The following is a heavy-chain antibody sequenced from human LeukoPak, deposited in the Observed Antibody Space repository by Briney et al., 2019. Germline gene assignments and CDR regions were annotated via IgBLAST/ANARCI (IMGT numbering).Heavy chain of an antibody. Sequence: GGSLRLSCAASGFTFDDYGMSWVRQAPGKGLEWVSGINWNGGSTGYADSVKGRFTISRDNAKNSLYLQMNSLRAEDTAVYYCARDGGHYDFWSGYLYFDYWGQGTLVTVSS. V-gene: IGHV3-20*04. CDR1: GFTFDDYG. D-gene: IGHD3-3*01. CDR2: INWNGGST. CDR3: ARDGGHYDFWSGYLYFDY. J-gene: IGHJ4*02.